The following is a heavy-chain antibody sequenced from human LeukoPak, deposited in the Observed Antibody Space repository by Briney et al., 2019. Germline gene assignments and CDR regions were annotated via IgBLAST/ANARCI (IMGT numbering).Heavy chain of an antibody. Sequence: GGSLRLSCAASGYTFSSYAMSWVRQAPGKGLEWVSAISGSGGSTYYADSVKGRFTISRDNSKNTLYLQMNSLRAEDTAVYYCAKESGAAWYDNYGMDVWGQGTTVTVSS. CDR2: ISGSGGST. CDR1: GYTFSSYA. CDR3: AKESGAAWYDNYGMDV. D-gene: IGHD6-13*01. J-gene: IGHJ6*02. V-gene: IGHV3-23*01.